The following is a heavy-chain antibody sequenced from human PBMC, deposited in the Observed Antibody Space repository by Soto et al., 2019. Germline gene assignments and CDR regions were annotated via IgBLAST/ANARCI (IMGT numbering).Heavy chain of an antibody. J-gene: IGHJ6*02. V-gene: IGHV1-18*01. CDR3: ARDEIAAAGTSYYYYGMDV. CDR2: ISAYNGNT. Sequence: ASVKVSCKASGYTFTSYGISWLRQAPGQGLEWMGWISAYNGNTNYAQKLQGRVTMTTDTSTSTAYMELRSLRSDDTAVYYCARDEIAAAGTSYYYYGMDVWGQGTTVTVSS. D-gene: IGHD6-13*01. CDR1: GYTFTSYG.